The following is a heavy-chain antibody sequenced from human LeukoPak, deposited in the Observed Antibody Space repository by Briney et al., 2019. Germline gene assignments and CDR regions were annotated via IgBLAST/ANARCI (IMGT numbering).Heavy chain of an antibody. CDR3: ALGTINKDFYFGMDV. D-gene: IGHD2-8*01. J-gene: IGHJ6*02. V-gene: IGHV3-11*01. Sequence: PGGSLRLSCAASGFTFSDYYMTWLRQAPGKGLEWLSYISNSGDTVFHADSVKGRFTVSRDNAKRSLYLQIESLRDDDTAVYHCALGTINKDFYFGMDVWGQGTTVTVSS. CDR1: GFTFSDYY. CDR2: ISNSGDTV.